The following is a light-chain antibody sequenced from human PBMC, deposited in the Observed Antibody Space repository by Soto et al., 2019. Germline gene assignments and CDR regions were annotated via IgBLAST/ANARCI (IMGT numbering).Light chain of an antibody. CDR3: QQYNNWPRT. CDR2: GAS. CDR1: QSVSSN. V-gene: IGKV3-15*01. Sequence: EIVMTQSPATLSVSPGKRVILSCWASQSVSSNLAWYQQKPGQAPRLLIYGASTRATGIPARFSGSGSGTEFTLTISSLQSEDFAVYYCQQYNNWPRTFGQGTKVDIK. J-gene: IGKJ1*01.